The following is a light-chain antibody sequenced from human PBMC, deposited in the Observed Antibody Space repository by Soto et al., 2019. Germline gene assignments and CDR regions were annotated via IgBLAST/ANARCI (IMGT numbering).Light chain of an antibody. CDR2: GAS. J-gene: IGKJ2*01. Sequence: EIVLTQSPGTLSLSPGERATLSCRASQNVSSSYLAWYQQKPGQAPRLLIYGASSRATGIPDRFSGSGSGTDFTLTISRLAPEDFAVYCCQQYGSSLYTFGQGTKLEIK. CDR1: QNVSSSY. CDR3: QQYGSSLYT. V-gene: IGKV3-20*01.